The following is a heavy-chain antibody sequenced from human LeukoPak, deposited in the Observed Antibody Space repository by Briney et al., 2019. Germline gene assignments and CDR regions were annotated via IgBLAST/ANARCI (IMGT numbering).Heavy chain of an antibody. V-gene: IGHV3-23*01. CDR1: GFTFSSYA. D-gene: IGHD6-13*01. CDR2: ISGSGGST. Sequence: GGSLRLSCAASGFTFSSYAMSWVRQASGKGLEWVSAISGSGGSTYYADSVKGRFTISRDNSKNTLYLQMNSLRAEDTAVYYCAKPKQQLKENYFDYWGQGTLVTVSS. J-gene: IGHJ4*02. CDR3: AKPKQQLKENYFDY.